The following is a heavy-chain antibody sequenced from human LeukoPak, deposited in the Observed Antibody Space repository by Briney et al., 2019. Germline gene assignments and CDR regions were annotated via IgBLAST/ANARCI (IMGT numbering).Heavy chain of an antibody. CDR2: INHSGST. D-gene: IGHD3-10*01. Sequence: PSETLSLTCAVYGGSFSGYYWSWIRQPPGKGLEWIGEINHSGSTNYNPSLKSRVTISVDTSRNQFSLKLSSVTAADTSVYYCARPRITMCRGGHAFDIWRQGTMLTVP. J-gene: IGHJ3*02. CDR3: ARPRITMCRGGHAFDI. V-gene: IGHV4-34*01. CDR1: GGSFSGYY.